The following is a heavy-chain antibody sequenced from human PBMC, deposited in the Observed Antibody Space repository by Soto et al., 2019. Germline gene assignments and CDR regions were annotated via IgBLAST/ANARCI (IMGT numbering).Heavy chain of an antibody. CDR3: ARAPTFMADYYYYGMDV. CDR1: GGSFSGYY. Sequence: PSETLSLTCAVYGGSFSGYYWSWIRQPPGKGLEWIGEINHSGSTNYNPSLKSRVTISVDTSKNQFSLKLSSVTAADTAVYYCARAPTFMADYYYYGMDVWGQGTTVTVSS. D-gene: IGHD3-16*01. J-gene: IGHJ6*02. CDR2: INHSGST. V-gene: IGHV4-34*01.